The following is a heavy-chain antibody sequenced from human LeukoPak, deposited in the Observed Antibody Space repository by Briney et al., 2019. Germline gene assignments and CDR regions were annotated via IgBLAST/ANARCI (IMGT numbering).Heavy chain of an antibody. CDR1: GFTFSSYS. J-gene: IGHJ4*02. V-gene: IGHV3-21*01. CDR2: ISSSSSYI. Sequence: GGSLRLSCAASGFTFSSYSMNWVRQAPGKGLEWVSSISSSSSYIYYADSVKGRFTISRDNAKNSLYLQMNSLRAEDTAVYYCARDRRVAVAGTVMVYWGQGTLVTVSS. CDR3: ARDRRVAVAGTVMVY. D-gene: IGHD6-19*01.